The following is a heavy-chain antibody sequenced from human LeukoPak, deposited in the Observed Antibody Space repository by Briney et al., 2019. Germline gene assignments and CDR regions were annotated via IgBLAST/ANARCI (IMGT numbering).Heavy chain of an antibody. CDR1: GFTFSSYG. D-gene: IGHD6-13*01. J-gene: IGHJ6*02. V-gene: IGHV3-30*02. Sequence: GGSLRLSCAASGFTFSSYGMHWVRQAPGKGLEWVAFIRYDGSNKYYADSVKGRFTVSRDNSKNTLYLQMNSLRAEDTAVYYCAKEASSSWYYYYYGMDVWGQGTTVTVSS. CDR2: IRYDGSNK. CDR3: AKEASSSWYYYYYGMDV.